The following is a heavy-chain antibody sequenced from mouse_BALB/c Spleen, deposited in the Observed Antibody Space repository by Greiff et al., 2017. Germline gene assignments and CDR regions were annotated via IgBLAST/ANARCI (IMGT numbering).Heavy chain of an antibody. J-gene: IGHJ1*01. V-gene: IGHV1S22*01. CDR2: IYPGSGST. Sequence: LQQPGSELVRPGASVKLSCKASGYTFTSYWMHWVKQRPGQGLEWIGNIYPGSGSTNYDEKFKSKATLTVDTSSSTADMQLSSLTSEDSAVYYCTRSWGYDWYFDVWGAGTTVTVSS. D-gene: IGHD2-2*01. CDR3: TRSWGYDWYFDV. CDR1: GYTFTSYW.